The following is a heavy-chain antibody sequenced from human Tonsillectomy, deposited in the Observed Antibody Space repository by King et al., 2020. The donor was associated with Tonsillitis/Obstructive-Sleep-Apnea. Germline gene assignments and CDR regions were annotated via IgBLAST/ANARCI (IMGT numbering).Heavy chain of an antibody. D-gene: IGHD3-3*01. CDR1: GFIFTNAW. J-gene: IGHJ6*03. CDR2: IKSKTDGGTT. CDR3: TTPTIFGVVMDSHYMDV. V-gene: IGHV3-15*01. Sequence: VQLVESGGGLVKPGGSLRLSCAASGFIFTNAWMSWVRQAPGKGLEWVGRIKSKTDGGTTDYAAPVKDRFNILRDDSKNTLYLQMNSLKTEDTAVYYCTTPTIFGVVMDSHYMDVWGKGTTVTVSS.